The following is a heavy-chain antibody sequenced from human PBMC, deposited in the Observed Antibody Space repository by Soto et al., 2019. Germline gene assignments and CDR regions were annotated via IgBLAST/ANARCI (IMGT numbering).Heavy chain of an antibody. CDR2: ISYDGSNK. Sequence: QVQLVESGGGVVQPGRSLRLSCAASGFTFSSYAMHWVRQAPGKGLEWVAVISYDGSNKYYADSVKGRFTISRDNSKNTLYLQMNSLRAEDTAVYYYAREARGSGYWGQGTLVTVSS. D-gene: IGHD3-10*01. V-gene: IGHV3-30-3*01. J-gene: IGHJ4*02. CDR1: GFTFSSYA. CDR3: AREARGSGY.